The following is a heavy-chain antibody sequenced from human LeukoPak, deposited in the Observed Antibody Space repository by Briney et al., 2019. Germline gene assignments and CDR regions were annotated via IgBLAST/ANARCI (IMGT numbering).Heavy chain of an antibody. D-gene: IGHD1-26*01. CDR2: ISYSGST. CDR1: GGSIKGYH. J-gene: IGHJ4*02. Sequence: SETLSLTCTVSGGSIKGYHWSWIRQPPGKGLEGIGTISYSGSTYYNPSLQSRVTISVDTSKNQFSLELSSVTAADTAVYYCARGSRRLADFHYWGQGTLVTVSS. V-gene: IGHV4-59*04. CDR3: ARGSRRLADFHY.